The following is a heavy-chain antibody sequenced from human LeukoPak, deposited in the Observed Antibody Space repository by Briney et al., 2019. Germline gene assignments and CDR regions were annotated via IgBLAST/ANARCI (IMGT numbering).Heavy chain of an antibody. Sequence: PGGSLRLSCAASGFTPSSYGMHLVRQAPGKGLEWVAVISYDGSNKYYADSVKGRFTISRDNSKNTLYLQMNSLRAEDTAVYYCARVGRYENDSRIYWGQGTLVTVSS. CDR3: ARVGRYENDSRIY. J-gene: IGHJ4*02. CDR2: ISYDGSNK. CDR1: GFTPSSYG. D-gene: IGHD3-22*01. V-gene: IGHV3-30*03.